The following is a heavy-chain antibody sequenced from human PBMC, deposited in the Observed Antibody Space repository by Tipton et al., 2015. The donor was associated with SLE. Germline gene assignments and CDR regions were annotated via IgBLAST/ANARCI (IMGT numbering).Heavy chain of an antibody. D-gene: IGHD1-1*01. CDR3: ARGNSGFDY. Sequence: TLSLTCTVSGDSISSYYWSWIRQPPGKGLEWIGYIYYSGSTNYNPSLKSRVTISVDTSKNQFSLRLSSVTAADTAVYYCARGNSGFDYWGQRNLVTVSS. CDR2: IYYSGST. J-gene: IGHJ4*02. V-gene: IGHV4-59*01. CDR1: GDSISSYY.